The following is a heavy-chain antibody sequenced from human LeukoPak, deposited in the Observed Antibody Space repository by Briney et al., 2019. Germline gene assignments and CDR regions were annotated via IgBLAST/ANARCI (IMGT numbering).Heavy chain of an antibody. J-gene: IGHJ4*02. V-gene: IGHV1-18*01. Sequence: ASVKVSCKASGYTFTSYGISWVRQAPGQGLEWMGWISAYNGNTNYAQKLQGRVTMTTDTSTSTAYMELRSLRSDDTAVYYCARWGAYYYDSSGYPLWGQGTLVTVSS. CDR2: ISAYNGNT. D-gene: IGHD3-22*01. CDR1: GYTFTSYG. CDR3: ARWGAYYYDSSGYPL.